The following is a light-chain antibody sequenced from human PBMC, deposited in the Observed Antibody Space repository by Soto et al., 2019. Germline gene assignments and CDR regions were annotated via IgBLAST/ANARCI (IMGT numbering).Light chain of an antibody. V-gene: IGLV2-14*01. CDR3: SSYTSSSTLGGV. Sequence: QSALTQPAYVSGSPGQSITISCTGTSSDVGGYNYVSWYQQHPGKAPKLMIYDVSNRPSGVSNRFSGSKSGNTASLTISGLQAEDEADYYCSSYTSSSTLGGVFGGGTKVTVL. CDR1: SSDVGGYNY. J-gene: IGLJ2*01. CDR2: DVS.